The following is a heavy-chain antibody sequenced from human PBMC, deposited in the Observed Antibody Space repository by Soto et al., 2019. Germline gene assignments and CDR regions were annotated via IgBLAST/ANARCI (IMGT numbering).Heavy chain of an antibody. D-gene: IGHD5-12*01. Sequence: QLQLQEYGSGLVKPSQTLSLTCAVSGGSISSGGYSWSWIRQPPGKGLEWIGYIYHSGSTYYNRSLKSRVTMSVDRSKNQVSLKLSSVTAADTAVYYCAAGGGLPRYYWGQGTLVTVSS. J-gene: IGHJ4*02. CDR2: IYHSGST. CDR3: AAGGGLPRYY. CDR1: GGSISSGGYS. V-gene: IGHV4-30-2*01.